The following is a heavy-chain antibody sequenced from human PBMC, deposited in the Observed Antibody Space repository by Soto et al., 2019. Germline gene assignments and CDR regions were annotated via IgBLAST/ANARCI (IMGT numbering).Heavy chain of an antibody. CDR1: GGSVSRYY. Sequence: QGQLQESGPGLVKPSETLSLTCTVAGGSVSRYYWSWIRQPPGKGLEWIVYIYYSGSTNYNPSLKSRVTRSVDTSKNQSSLKLSSVAAADTAVYYCARGGPGYGMDVWGQGTTVTVSS. CDR2: IYYSGST. V-gene: IGHV4-59*02. J-gene: IGHJ6*02. CDR3: ARGGPGYGMDV. D-gene: IGHD2-2*01.